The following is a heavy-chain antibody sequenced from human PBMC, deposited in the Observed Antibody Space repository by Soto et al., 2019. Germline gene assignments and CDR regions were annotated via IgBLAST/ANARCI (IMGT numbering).Heavy chain of an antibody. V-gene: IGHV4-34*01. D-gene: IGHD1-1*01. CDR2: INHSGST. J-gene: IGHJ4*02. CDR3: ASGGLKALAY. Sequence: PSETLSLTCAVYGGSFSGYYWSWIRQPPGKGLEWIGEINHSGSTNYNPSLKSRVTISVDTSKNQFSLKLSSVTAADTAVYYCASGGLKALAYWGQGNLVTVSS. CDR1: GGSFSGYY.